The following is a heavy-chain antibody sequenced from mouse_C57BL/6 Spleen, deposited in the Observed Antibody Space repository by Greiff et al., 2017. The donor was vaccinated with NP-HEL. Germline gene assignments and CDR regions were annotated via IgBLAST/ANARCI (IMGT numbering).Heavy chain of an antibody. J-gene: IGHJ2*01. CDR1: GFTFSSYA. CDR3: ARDRGDVGFDY. Sequence: EVKLVESGGGLVKPGGSLKLSCAASGFTFSSYAMSWVRQTPEKRLEWVATISDGGSYTYYPDNVKGRFTISRDNAKNNLYLQMSHLKSEDTAMYYCARDRGDVGFDYWGQGTTLTVSS. D-gene: IGHD3-3*01. CDR2: ISDGGSYT. V-gene: IGHV5-4*01.